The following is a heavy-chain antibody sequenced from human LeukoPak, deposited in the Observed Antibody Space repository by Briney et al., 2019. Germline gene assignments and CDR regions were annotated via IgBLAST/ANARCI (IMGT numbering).Heavy chain of an antibody. V-gene: IGHV4-59*12. J-gene: IGHJ6*02. CDR2: IYYSGST. CDR3: AREVKYYYGSGTHYGMDV. D-gene: IGHD3-10*01. CDR1: GGSISNFY. Sequence: PSETLSLTCTVSGGSISNFYWSWIRQPPGKGLEWIGYIYYSGSTNYNPSLKSRVTISVDTSKNQFSLKLSSVTAADTAVYYCAREVKYYYGSGTHYGMDVWGQGTTVTVSS.